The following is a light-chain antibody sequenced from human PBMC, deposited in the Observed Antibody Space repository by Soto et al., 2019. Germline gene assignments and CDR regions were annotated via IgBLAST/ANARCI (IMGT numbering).Light chain of an antibody. V-gene: IGKV3-11*01. J-gene: IGKJ1*01. CDR3: QQYDSYPWT. CDR2: DTS. Sequence: EVVLTQSPATLSLSPGETATLSCRASQSVSNYLAWYQQKPGQAPRLLIYDTSKSATGIPARFSGSGSGTDFTLTIISLQPDDFATYYCQQYDSYPWTFGQGTKVEIK. CDR1: QSVSNY.